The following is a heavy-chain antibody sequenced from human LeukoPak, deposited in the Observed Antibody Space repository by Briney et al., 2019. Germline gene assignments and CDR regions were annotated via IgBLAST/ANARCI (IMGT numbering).Heavy chain of an antibody. V-gene: IGHV1-46*01. D-gene: IGHD1-26*01. CDR3: ATGSSGSYLNYFDY. J-gene: IGHJ4*02. Sequence: ASVKVSCKASGYTFTNYYIHWVRQAPGQGLEWMGIINPSGGSTSYAQKFQGRVAMIRDMSTSTVYMELSSLRSGDTAVYYCATGSSGSYLNYFDYWGQGTLVTVSS. CDR2: INPSGGST. CDR1: GYTFTNYY.